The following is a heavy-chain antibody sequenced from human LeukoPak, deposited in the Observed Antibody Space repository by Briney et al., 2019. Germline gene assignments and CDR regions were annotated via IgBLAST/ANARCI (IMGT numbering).Heavy chain of an antibody. J-gene: IGHJ4*02. CDR1: GFTFSSSA. V-gene: IGHV3-7*01. CDR2: IKEDGSET. D-gene: IGHD5-24*01. CDR3: ARETPRRGETRDGYR. Sequence: GGSLRLSCATSGFTFSSSAMSWVRQVPGKGLECLANIKEDGSETYYADSVKGRFTISRDNPKNLLFLQINSLRVEDTAVYYCARETPRRGETRDGYRWGQGTLVTVSS.